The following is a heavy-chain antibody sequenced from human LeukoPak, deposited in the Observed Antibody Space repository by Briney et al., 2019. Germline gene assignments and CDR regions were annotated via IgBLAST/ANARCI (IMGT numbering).Heavy chain of an antibody. D-gene: IGHD3-22*01. J-gene: IGHJ4*02. CDR1: GFTFSSYG. Sequence: GGSLRLSCAASGFTFSSYGMHWVRQAPGKGLEWVAVISYDGSNKYYADSVKGRFTISRDNSKNTLYLQMNSLRAEDTAVYYCAKAPYYYDSSGYYPPMYYFDYWGQGTLVTVSS. CDR3: AKAPYYYDSSGYYPPMYYFDY. CDR2: ISYDGSNK. V-gene: IGHV3-30*18.